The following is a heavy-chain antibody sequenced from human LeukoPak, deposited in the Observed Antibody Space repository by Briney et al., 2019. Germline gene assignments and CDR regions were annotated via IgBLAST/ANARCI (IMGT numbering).Heavy chain of an antibody. D-gene: IGHD1-26*01. Sequence: ASVTVSRTSSGSTFTDYYMHWVRQPPGQGNERMGLINSNSGDTKSAQNFQDRVTSTRNTSISPADVELSGLTSDDTALYYCARRSALPGACFPFAYWGQGALVTVCS. V-gene: IGHV1-2*01. CDR3: ARRSALPGACFPFAY. CDR2: INSNSGDT. CDR1: GSTFTDYY. J-gene: IGHJ4*02.